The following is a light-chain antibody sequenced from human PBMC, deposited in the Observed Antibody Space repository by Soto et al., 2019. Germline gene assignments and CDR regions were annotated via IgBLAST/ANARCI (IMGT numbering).Light chain of an antibody. J-gene: IGLJ3*02. V-gene: IGLV2-8*01. CDR3: SSYAGSNLWV. CDR2: EVS. CDR1: SSDVGNYKY. Sequence: QSALTQSPFASGSPGQSVTISCAGTSSDVGNYKYVSWYQQHPGKAPKLMIYEVSKRPSGVPDRFSGSKSDNTASLTVSGLQVEDEADYYCSSYAGSNLWVFGGGTQLTV.